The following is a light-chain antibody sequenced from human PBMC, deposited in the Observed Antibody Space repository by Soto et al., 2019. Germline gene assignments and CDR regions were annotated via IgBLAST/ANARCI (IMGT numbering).Light chain of an antibody. CDR2: GAF. V-gene: IGKV3-15*01. CDR3: QQYNNWLWT. J-gene: IGKJ1*01. Sequence: EIVMTQSPATLSVSPGERATLSCRASQNISSNLAWYQQKPCQAPRVLIDGAFTRATGIPARFSGSGSGTEFTLTISSLQSEDFAVYYCQQYNNWLWTFGQGTKVEIK. CDR1: QNISSN.